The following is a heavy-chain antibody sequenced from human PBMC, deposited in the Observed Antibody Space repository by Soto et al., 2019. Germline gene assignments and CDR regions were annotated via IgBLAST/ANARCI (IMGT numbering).Heavy chain of an antibody. D-gene: IGHD3-22*01. CDR3: ARGEYYYDSSGYYSPYYGMDV. V-gene: IGHV4-30-4*01. J-gene: IGHJ6*02. CDR1: GGSISSGDYY. CDR2: IYYSGST. Sequence: SETLSLTCTVSGGSISSGDYYWSWIRQPPGKGLEWIGYIYYSGSTYYNPSLKSRVTISVDTSKNQFSLKLSSVTAADTAVYYCARGEYYYDSSGYYSPYYGMDVWGQGTTVTVSS.